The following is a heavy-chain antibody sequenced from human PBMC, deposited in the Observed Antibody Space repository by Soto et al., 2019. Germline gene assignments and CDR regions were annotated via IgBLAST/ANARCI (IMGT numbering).Heavy chain of an antibody. J-gene: IGHJ4*02. CDR1: GFTFSSYA. V-gene: IGHV3-23*01. Sequence: EVQLLESGGGLVQPGGSLRLSCAASGFTFSSYAMSWVRQAPGKGLEWVSAISGSGGSTYYADSVKGRFTISRDNSKNTRYLQLNSLRAEDTAVYYCAKDPAVRATTFDYWGQGTLVTVSS. CDR3: AKDPAVRATTFDY. D-gene: IGHD1-26*01. CDR2: ISGSGGST.